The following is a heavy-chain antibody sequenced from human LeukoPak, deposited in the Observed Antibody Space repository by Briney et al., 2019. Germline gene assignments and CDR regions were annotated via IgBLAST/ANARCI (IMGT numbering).Heavy chain of an antibody. CDR2: INSDGSST. CDR3: ATDRNSGKYYDY. D-gene: IGHD1-26*01. CDR1: GFTLSSYW. J-gene: IGHJ4*02. V-gene: IGHV3-74*01. Sequence: GGSLRLSCAASGFTLSSYWMHWVRQVPGKGLVWVSRINSDGSSTSYADSVKGRFTISRDNVKNTLYLQMDSLRAEDTAVYYCATDRNSGKYYDYWGQGTLVTVSS.